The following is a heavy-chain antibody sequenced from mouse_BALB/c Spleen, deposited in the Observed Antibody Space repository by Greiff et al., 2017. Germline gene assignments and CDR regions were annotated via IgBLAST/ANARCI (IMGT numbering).Heavy chain of an antibody. CDR1: GFTFSSFG. CDR2: ISSGSSTI. Sequence: EVNLVESGAGLVQPGGSLKLSCAASGFTFSSFGMHWVRQAPEKGLEWVAYISSGSSTIYYEETVKGRVTISRDNPKNTLFLQMTSLMSEDTAMYYCAITYYRDDGFDYWGQGTTLTVSS. CDR3: AITYYRDDGFDY. V-gene: IGHV5-17*02. J-gene: IGHJ2*01. D-gene: IGHD2-14*01.